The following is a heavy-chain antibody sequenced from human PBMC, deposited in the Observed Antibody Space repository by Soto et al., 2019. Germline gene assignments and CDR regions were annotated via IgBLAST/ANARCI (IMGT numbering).Heavy chain of an antibody. CDR2: ISAYNGNT. D-gene: IGHD4-17*01. J-gene: IGHJ5*02. CDR1: GYTFTSYG. CDR3: ARGGLPLRWLPSGNLFDP. Sequence: GASVKVSCKASGYTFTSYGISWVRQAPGQGLEWMGWISAYNGNTNYAQKLQGRVTMTTDTSTSTAYMELRSLRSDDTAVYYCARGGLPLRWLPSGNLFDPWGQRTLVTGSS. V-gene: IGHV1-18*01.